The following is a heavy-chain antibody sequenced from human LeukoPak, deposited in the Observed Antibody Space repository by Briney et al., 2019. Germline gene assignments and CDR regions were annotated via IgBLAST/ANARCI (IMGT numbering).Heavy chain of an antibody. V-gene: IGHV4-4*07. J-gene: IGHJ4*02. CDR3: ARDLQIRYTFGPRFDY. Sequence: PSETLSLTCTVSGGSISDYYWTWIRQPAGGGLEWIGRLFTTVKANYNPSLKSRVTMSVDTSKNQFSLRLTSVTAADTAVYYCARDLQIRYTFGPRFDYWGQGTLVTVSS. CDR2: LFTTVKA. D-gene: IGHD5-18*01. CDR1: GGSISDYY.